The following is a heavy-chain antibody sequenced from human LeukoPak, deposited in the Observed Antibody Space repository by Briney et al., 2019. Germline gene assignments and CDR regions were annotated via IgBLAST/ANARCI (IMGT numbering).Heavy chain of an antibody. CDR3: ARGGVSNSWYRTPDY. V-gene: IGHV1-18*01. J-gene: IGHJ4*02. CDR1: GYTFTNYG. D-gene: IGHD6-13*01. Sequence: ASVKVSCKASGYTFTNYGLSWARQAPGQGLEWMGWISTYNGNTNYAQKFQGGVTMTTDTSTSTGYMEMRSLRSDDTAVYYCARGGVSNSWYRTPDYWGQGTLVTVSS. CDR2: ISTYNGNT.